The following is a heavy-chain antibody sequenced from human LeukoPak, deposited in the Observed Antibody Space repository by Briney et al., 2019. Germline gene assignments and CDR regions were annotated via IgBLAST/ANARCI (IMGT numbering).Heavy chain of an antibody. J-gene: IGHJ4*02. Sequence: PGGSLRLSCAASGFTFSSYSMNWVRQAPGKGLEWVSYISSSSSTIYYADSVKGRFTISRDNAMDTLYLQMNSLRADDTAVYYCAKDRVDGSGSQFDSWGQGSLVIVSS. CDR3: AKDRVDGSGSQFDS. V-gene: IGHV3-48*01. CDR1: GFTFSSYS. CDR2: ISSSSSTI. D-gene: IGHD3-10*01.